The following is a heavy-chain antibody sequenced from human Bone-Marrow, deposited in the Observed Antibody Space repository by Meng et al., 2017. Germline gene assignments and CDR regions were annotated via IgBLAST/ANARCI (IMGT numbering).Heavy chain of an antibody. CDR3: ARAGTGSYSGGGSDI. J-gene: IGHJ3*02. CDR2: IKQDGSER. CDR1: GFTFSSYA. D-gene: IGHD1-26*01. Sequence: GESLKISCAASGFTFSSYAMSWVRQAPGKGLEWVATIKQDGSERHYVDSLKGRFIISRDNTKKSLYLQMNGLRAEDTAVYFCARAGTGSYSGGGSDIWGQGTMVTVSS. V-gene: IGHV3-7*01.